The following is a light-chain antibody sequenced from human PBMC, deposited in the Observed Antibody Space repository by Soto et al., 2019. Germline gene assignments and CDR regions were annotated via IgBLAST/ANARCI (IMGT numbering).Light chain of an antibody. CDR1: QSISSN. V-gene: IGKV3-15*01. Sequence: EIVMTQSPATLSVSPGERATLSCRASQSISSNLAWYQQKPGQAPRLLIYGASTRATGIPATFSGSGSGTEFTLTISSLQSEDFAVYYCQQYNNWPFTFGPGTNVDLK. CDR2: GAS. CDR3: QQYNNWPFT. J-gene: IGKJ3*01.